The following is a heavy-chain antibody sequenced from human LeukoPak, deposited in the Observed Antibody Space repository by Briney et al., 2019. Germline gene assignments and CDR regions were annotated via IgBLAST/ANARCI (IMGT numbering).Heavy chain of an antibody. CDR3: ARQYSSSSWFDP. CDR1: GYSFTSYW. CDR2: IYPGGSDT. J-gene: IGHJ5*02. D-gene: IGHD6-6*01. V-gene: IGHV5-51*01. Sequence: RGESLKISCKGSGYSFTSYWIGWVRPMPGKGLEWMGIIYPGGSDTRYSPSFQGQVTISADKSISTAYLQWSSLKASDTAMYYCARQYSSSSWFDPWGQGTLVTVSS.